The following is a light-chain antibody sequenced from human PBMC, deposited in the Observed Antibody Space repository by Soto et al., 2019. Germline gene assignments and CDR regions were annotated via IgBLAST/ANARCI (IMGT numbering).Light chain of an antibody. CDR2: DVT. Sequence: QSALTLPASVSGSPGQSITITCTGTSSDIGGYNSVSWYQQQPGKVPKLLIYDVTNRPSGISNRFSGSESGNTASLTISGLQAEDEADYYCSSYGSSKTVVFGGGTKRIVL. CDR3: SSYGSSKTVV. V-gene: IGLV2-14*01. J-gene: IGLJ3*02. CDR1: SSDIGGYNS.